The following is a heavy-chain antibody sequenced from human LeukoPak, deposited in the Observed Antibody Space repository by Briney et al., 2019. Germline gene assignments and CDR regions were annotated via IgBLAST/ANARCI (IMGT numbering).Heavy chain of an antibody. CDR2: IARDGGAK. Sequence: GTSLRLSCVASGFSFSNHGMHWVRQAPGKGLEWVSVIARDGGAKFYADSVKGRFTLSRDNSKNMFFLQMNLLTVEDTAIYYCAREATWGQWYFDHWGQGTPVTVSS. CDR1: GFSFSNHG. CDR3: AREATWGQWYFDH. J-gene: IGHJ4*02. V-gene: IGHV3-30*03. D-gene: IGHD6-19*01.